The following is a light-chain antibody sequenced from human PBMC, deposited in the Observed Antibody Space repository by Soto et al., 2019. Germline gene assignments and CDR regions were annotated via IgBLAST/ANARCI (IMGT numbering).Light chain of an antibody. J-gene: IGKJ1*01. CDR2: DAS. V-gene: IGKV1-5*01. CDR1: QTISSW. Sequence: DIQMTQSPSTLSASVGDRVTITCRPSQTISSWLAWYQQKPGRAPNLLIYDASSLESGVPSRFSGSGSGTEFTLTISSLQPDDFATYCCQQYSSYPWTFGQGTKVDIK. CDR3: QQYSSYPWT.